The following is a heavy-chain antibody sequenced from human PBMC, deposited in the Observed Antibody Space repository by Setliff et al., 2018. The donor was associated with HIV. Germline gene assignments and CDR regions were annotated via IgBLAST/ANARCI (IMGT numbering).Heavy chain of an antibody. CDR2: IYNSGRA. Sequence: SETLSLTCLVFGYSINDGYHWGWIRQSPRKGLEWIGSIYNSGRASYNPSRRSRASLSIDTSKNRFSLRLNPVTAADTAVYYCVRDRALRFSQSPSLHYFDVWGQGILVTGLL. V-gene: IGHV4-38-2*02. CDR3: VRDRALRFSQSPSLHYFDV. CDR1: GYSINDGYH. J-gene: IGHJ4*01.